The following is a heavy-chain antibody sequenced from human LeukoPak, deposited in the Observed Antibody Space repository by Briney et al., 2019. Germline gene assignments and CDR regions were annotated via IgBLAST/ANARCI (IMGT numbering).Heavy chain of an antibody. CDR2: INPNSGGT. V-gene: IGHV1-2*02. D-gene: IGHD1-26*01. J-gene: IGHJ4*02. CDR3: AREVGGSYYLDFYY. CDR1: GYTFTGYY. Sequence: ASVKVSCKASGYTFTGYYMHWVRQAPGQGHEWVGWINPNSGGTNYEQKFQGRVTMTRDTSISTAYMELSRLRSDDTAVYYCAREVGGSYYLDFYYWGQGTLVTVSS.